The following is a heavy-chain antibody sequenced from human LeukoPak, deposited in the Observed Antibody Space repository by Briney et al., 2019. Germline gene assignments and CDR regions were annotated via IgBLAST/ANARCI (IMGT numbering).Heavy chain of an antibody. CDR1: GYIFNSYW. J-gene: IGHJ4*02. D-gene: IGHD5-12*01. V-gene: IGHV5-51*01. CDR3: ARLPGIVATIERYFDY. Sequence: GESLKISCKGSGYIFNSYWIGWVRPMPGKGLEWMGIIDPGDSDTTYSPSFQGQVTISGDKSISTAYLQWSSLKASDTAMYYCARLPGIVATIERYFDYWGQGTLVTVLS. CDR2: IDPGDSDT.